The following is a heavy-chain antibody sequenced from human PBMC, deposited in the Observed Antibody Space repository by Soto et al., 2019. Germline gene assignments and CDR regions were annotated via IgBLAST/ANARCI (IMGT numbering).Heavy chain of an antibody. V-gene: IGHV4-38-2*01. CDR1: GYSISSGYY. CDR3: ARASSTVRLPDNWFDP. CDR2: IYHSGST. D-gene: IGHD2-2*01. Sequence: QVQLQESGPGLVKPSETLSLSCAVSGYSISSGYYWGWIRQPPGKGLEWIGSIYHSGSTYYNPSLKSRVTISVDTSQNQFSLKLSSLTAADTAVYYCARASSTVRLPDNWFDPWGQGTLVTVSS. J-gene: IGHJ5*02.